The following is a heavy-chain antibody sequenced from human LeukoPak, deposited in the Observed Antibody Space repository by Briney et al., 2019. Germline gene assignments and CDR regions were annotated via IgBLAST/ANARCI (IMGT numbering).Heavy chain of an antibody. CDR3: ARVYILKELPPGVGPYYFDY. D-gene: IGHD3-9*01. J-gene: IGHJ4*02. Sequence: KPSETLSLTCTVSGGSISSSSYYWGWIRQPPGKGLEWIGSIYHSGSTYYNPSLKSRVTISVDTSKNQFSLRLSSVTAADTAVYYCARVYILKELPPGVGPYYFDYWGQGTLVTVSS. CDR1: GGSISSSSYY. CDR2: IYHSGST. V-gene: IGHV4-39*07.